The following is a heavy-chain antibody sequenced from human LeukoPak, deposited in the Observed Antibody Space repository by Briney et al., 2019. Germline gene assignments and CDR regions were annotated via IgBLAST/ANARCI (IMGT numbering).Heavy chain of an antibody. J-gene: IGHJ3*02. D-gene: IGHD5-12*01. CDR2: IIPIFGTA. CDR3: ARPNSGYDLYAFDI. Sequence: SVKVSCKASGGTFSSYAISWVRQAPGQGLEWMGGIIPIFGTANYAQKFQGRVTMTEDTSTDTAYMELSSLRSEDTAVYYCARPNSGYDLYAFDIWGQGTMVTVSS. CDR1: GGTFSSYA. V-gene: IGHV1-69*06.